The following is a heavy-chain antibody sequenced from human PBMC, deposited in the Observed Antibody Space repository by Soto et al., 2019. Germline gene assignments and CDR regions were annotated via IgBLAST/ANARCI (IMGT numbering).Heavy chain of an antibody. V-gene: IGHV3-15*07. J-gene: IGHJ4*02. Sequence: GGSLRLSCAASGFTFSNAWMNWVRQAPGKGLEWVGRIKSKTDGGTTDYAAPVKGRFTISRDDSKNTLYLQMNSLKTEDTAVYYCWSSGYYYGEFDYWGQGTLVTVSS. CDR1: GFTFSNAW. CDR3: WSSGYYYGEFDY. CDR2: IKSKTDGGTT. D-gene: IGHD3-22*01.